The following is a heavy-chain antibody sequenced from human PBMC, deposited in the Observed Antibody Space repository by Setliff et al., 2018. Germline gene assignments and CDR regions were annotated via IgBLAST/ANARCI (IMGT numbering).Heavy chain of an antibody. D-gene: IGHD3-9*01. CDR3: AGPFDVGPYPRPIDGLDL. CDR1: GYGFMSYG. V-gene: IGHV1-2*02. Sequence: ASVKVSCKPSGYGFMSYGVSWVRQAPGQGLEWMGWINPNSGGREYAEAFQGRVTMTGDTSIRTAFMELSGLTSDDTAVYYCAGPFDVGPYPRPIDGLDLWGQGTRVTVSS. CDR2: INPNSGGR. J-gene: IGHJ3*01.